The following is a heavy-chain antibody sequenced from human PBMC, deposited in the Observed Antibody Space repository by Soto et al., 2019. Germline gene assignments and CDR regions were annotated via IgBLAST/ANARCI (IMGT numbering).Heavy chain of an antibody. V-gene: IGHV3-23*01. CDR2: LSGYTGNT. Sequence: EVQLLESGGGLVQPGGSLRLSCAASGFTFSSYAMSWVRQAPGKGLEWVSSLSGYTGNTYYADYVKGRFTISRDKSKNTLYLKINRLRAEDTAVYYCARGPQDQGPENDSWGQRTLVTGSS. CDR3: ARGPQDQGPENDS. J-gene: IGHJ4*02. CDR1: GFTFSSYA.